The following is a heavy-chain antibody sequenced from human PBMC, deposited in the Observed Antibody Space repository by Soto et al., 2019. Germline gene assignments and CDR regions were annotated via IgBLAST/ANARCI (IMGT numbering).Heavy chain of an antibody. Sequence: EVQLVESGGGLVQPGGSLRLSCAASGFTFSSYSMNWVRQAPGKGLEWVSYISSSSSTIYYAGSVKGRFTISRDNAKNSLYLQMNSLRAEDTAVYYCASAKHAYGDYDGIDYWGQGTLVTVSS. CDR2: ISSSSSTI. CDR3: ASAKHAYGDYDGIDY. V-gene: IGHV3-48*01. D-gene: IGHD4-17*01. CDR1: GFTFSSYS. J-gene: IGHJ4*02.